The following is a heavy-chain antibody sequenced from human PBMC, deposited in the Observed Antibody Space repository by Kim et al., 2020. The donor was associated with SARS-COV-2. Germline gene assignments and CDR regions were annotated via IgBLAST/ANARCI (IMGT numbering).Heavy chain of an antibody. V-gene: IGHV3-74*01. CDR2: T. J-gene: IGHJ6*02. Sequence: TRYAEAVKGRFTISRDNAKNTLHLQMNSLRVEDTAVYYCARGNNYAMDVWGQGATVTVSS. CDR3: ARGNNYAMDV.